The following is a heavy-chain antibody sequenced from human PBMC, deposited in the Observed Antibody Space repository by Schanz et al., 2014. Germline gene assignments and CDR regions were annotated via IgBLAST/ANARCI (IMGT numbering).Heavy chain of an antibody. Sequence: QVQLVQSGAEVKKPGASVKVSCKASGYTFTRYYIHWVRQAPGQGLEWMGQINPNSGATIYAQNFQGRVTMTRDTSISTAYMELSRLRSDDTATYYCVKTDAGWRFDYWGQGTLVIVSS. CDR3: VKTDAGWRFDY. CDR1: GYTFTRYY. J-gene: IGHJ4*02. V-gene: IGHV1-2*06. CDR2: INPNSGAT. D-gene: IGHD6-19*01.